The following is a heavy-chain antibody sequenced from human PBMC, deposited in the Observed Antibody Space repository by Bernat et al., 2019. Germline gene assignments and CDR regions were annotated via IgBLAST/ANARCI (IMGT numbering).Heavy chain of an antibody. CDR3: AGELDLTGYYDFRSGNRERDY. D-gene: IGHD3-3*01. CDR2: ISSSSSYI. CDR1: GFTFNIYS. Sequence: EVQLVESGGGLVKPGGSLRLSCAASGFTFNIYSMNWVRQAPGKGLEWVSSISSSSSYIYYADSVKGRFTISRDNAKNSLYLQMNSLRAEDTAVYYCAGELDLTGYYDFRSGNRERDYWGQGTLVTVSS. J-gene: IGHJ4*02. V-gene: IGHV3-21*01.